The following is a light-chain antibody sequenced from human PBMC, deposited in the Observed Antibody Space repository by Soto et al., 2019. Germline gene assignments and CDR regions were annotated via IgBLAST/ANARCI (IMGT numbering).Light chain of an antibody. CDR3: ATWDANMKGVM. CDR1: RSNIGSNS. J-gene: IGLJ3*02. Sequence: QSVLTQPPSASGTPGQRVTISCSGSRSNIGSNSVHWYQKLPGAAPKLLISFDDRRPSGVPDRFSASKSGTSASLAISGLQSEDEADYYCATWDANMKGVMFGGGTKVTVL. V-gene: IGLV1-44*01. CDR2: FDD.